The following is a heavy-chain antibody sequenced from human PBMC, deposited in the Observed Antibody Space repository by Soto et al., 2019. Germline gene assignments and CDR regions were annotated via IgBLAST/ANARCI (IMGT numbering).Heavy chain of an antibody. CDR3: ASPAGADYTFDY. V-gene: IGHV4-39*01. J-gene: IGHJ4*02. Sequence: QLQLQEPGPGLVKPSETLSLTCAVSGGSITSSSYYWGWIRQAPGRGLEWIGTIYYRGSTYYNPSLESRVTISADTSKNQLSLNLRSVTAADTAVYYCASPAGADYTFDYWGQGILVTVSS. CDR1: GGSITSSSYY. D-gene: IGHD4-4*01. CDR2: IYYRGST.